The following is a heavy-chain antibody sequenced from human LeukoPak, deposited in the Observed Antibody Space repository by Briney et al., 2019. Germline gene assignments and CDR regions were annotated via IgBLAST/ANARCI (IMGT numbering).Heavy chain of an antibody. CDR2: INSDGSST. Sequence: GGSLRLSCAASGVTFSSYWMHWARQAPGKGLVWVSRINSDGSSTSYADSVKGRFTISRDNAKNSLYLQINSLRAEDTAVYYCARDVRRTNLLIDSSWYPLDYWGQGTLVTVSS. D-gene: IGHD6-13*01. CDR1: GVTFSSYW. CDR3: ARDVRRTNLLIDSSWYPLDY. J-gene: IGHJ4*02. V-gene: IGHV3-74*01.